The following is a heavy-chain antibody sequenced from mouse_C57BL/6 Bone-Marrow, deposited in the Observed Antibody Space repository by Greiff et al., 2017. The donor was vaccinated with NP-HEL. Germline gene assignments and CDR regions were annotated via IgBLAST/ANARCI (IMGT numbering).Heavy chain of an antibody. J-gene: IGHJ3*01. Sequence: VQLQQSGAELVRPGTSVKVSCKASGYAFTNYLIEWVKQRPGQGLEWIGVLNPGSGGTNYNEKFKGKATLTADKSSSTAYMQLSSLTSEDSAVYFCARLPTIAYWGQGTLVTVSA. CDR2: LNPGSGGT. CDR3: ARLPTIAY. CDR1: GYAFTNYL. V-gene: IGHV1-54*01.